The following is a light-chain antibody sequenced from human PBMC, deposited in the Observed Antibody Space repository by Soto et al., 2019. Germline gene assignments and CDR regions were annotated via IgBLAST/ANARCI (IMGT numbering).Light chain of an antibody. CDR1: SSDVGGYNY. V-gene: IGLV2-14*03. CDR2: DVT. J-gene: IGLJ1*01. CDR3: TSYTSSSTYV. Sequence: VLAQPSSLSGSPGPSVTLSCPGTSSDVGGYNYVFWYQHPPGKAPKLMIYDVTNRPSGVSNRFSGSKSGNTASLTISGLQAEDEADYYCTSYTSSSTYVFGTGTKVTVL.